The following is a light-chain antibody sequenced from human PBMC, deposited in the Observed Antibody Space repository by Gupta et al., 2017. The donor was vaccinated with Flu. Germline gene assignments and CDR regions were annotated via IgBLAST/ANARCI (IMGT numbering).Light chain of an antibody. V-gene: IGLV3-19*01. CDR1: SLRSQY. CDR3: NSRSGDHWM. CDR2: SKA. J-gene: IGLJ3*02. Sequence: SSELTQDTVVSVALGQTVRITCQGDSLRSQYPSWYQQKPGQAPILVMYSKAGRPSGIPARFSGSSSADTAALTITATQAEDESDYDCNSRSGDHWMFGGGTKLTVL.